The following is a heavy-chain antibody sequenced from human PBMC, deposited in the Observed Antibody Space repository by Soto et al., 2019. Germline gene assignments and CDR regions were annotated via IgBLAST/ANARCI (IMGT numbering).Heavy chain of an antibody. D-gene: IGHD6-6*01. V-gene: IGHV4-61*01. CDR3: ASDRIAARPGYYYGMDV. J-gene: IGHJ6*02. Sequence: SETLSLTCTVSGGSVSSGSYYWSWIRQPPGKGLEWIGYIYYSGSTNYNPSLKSRVTISVDTSKNQFSLKLSSVTAADTAMYYCASDRIAARPGYYYGMDVWGQGTTVTVSS. CDR1: GGSVSSGSYY. CDR2: IYYSGST.